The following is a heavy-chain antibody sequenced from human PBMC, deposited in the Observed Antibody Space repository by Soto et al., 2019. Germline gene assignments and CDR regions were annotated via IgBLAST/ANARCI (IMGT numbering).Heavy chain of an antibody. J-gene: IGHJ3*02. CDR3: ARVRESTLTRAFDI. D-gene: IGHD3-10*01. CDR2: ISSSSYI. CDR1: GFTFSSYS. Sequence: PGGSLRLSCAASGFTFSSYSMNWVRQAPGKGLEWVSSISSSSYIYYADSVKGRFTISRDNAKNSLYLQMNSLRAEDTAVYYCARVRESTLTRAFDIWGQGTMVTVSS. V-gene: IGHV3-21*01.